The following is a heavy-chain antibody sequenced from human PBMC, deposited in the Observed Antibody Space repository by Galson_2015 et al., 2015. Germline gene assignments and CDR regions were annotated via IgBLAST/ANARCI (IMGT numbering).Heavy chain of an antibody. Sequence: LSLTCAVSGGSISSGGYSWSWIRQPPGKGLEWIGYIYHSGSTYYNPSLKSRVTISVDRSKNQFSLKLSSVTAADTAVYYCARGEGGFNWFDPWGQGTLVPVSS. CDR2: IYHSGST. J-gene: IGHJ5*02. V-gene: IGHV4-30-2*01. CDR3: ARGEGGFNWFDP. D-gene: IGHD1-26*01. CDR1: GGSISSGGYS.